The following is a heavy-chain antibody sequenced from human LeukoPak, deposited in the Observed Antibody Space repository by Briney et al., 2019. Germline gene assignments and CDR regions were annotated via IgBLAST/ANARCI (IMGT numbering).Heavy chain of an antibody. D-gene: IGHD3-10*01. CDR2: IYYSGST. V-gene: IGHV4-59*01. Sequence: SETLSLTCTVSGGSISPYWWSWIRQSPGKGLEWIGYIYYSGSTRYSPSLKSRVTISVDTSKNQFSLKMTSVTAADTAVYYCARTIADGSADHWGQGTLVTVSS. J-gene: IGHJ4*02. CDR3: ARTIADGSADH. CDR1: GGSISPYW.